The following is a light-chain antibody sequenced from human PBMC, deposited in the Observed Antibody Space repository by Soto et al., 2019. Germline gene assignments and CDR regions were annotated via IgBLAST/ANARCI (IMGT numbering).Light chain of an antibody. CDR3: HHYVGSPWA. CDR1: QSVNIF. CDR2: HAS. V-gene: IGKV3-20*01. J-gene: IGKJ1*01. Sequence: EIVLTQSPGTLSLSPGERATLSCRASQSVNIFLAWFQQKPGQAPRLLIFHASNRATGVPDRFSGSGSGTDFTPTITTLEPEDSAVYYCHHYVGSPWAFGQGTRVEIK.